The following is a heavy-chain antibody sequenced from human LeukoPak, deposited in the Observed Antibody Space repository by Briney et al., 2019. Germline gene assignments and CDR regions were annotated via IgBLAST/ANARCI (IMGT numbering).Heavy chain of an antibody. Sequence: GESLQISCKGSGYSFTSYWIGWVRQLPGKGLEWMGIIYPGDSDTRYSPSFQGQVTISADKSISTAYLQWSSLKASDTAMYYCARRSNFRISDYWGQGTLVTVSS. CDR2: IYPGDSDT. V-gene: IGHV5-51*01. CDR1: GYSFTSYW. J-gene: IGHJ4*02. D-gene: IGHD3-10*01. CDR3: ARRSNFRISDY.